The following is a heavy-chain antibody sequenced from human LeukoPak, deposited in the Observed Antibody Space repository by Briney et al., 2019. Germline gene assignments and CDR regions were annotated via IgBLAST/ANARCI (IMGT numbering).Heavy chain of an antibody. D-gene: IGHD2/OR15-2a*01. J-gene: IGHJ2*01. V-gene: IGHV4-59*01. CDR1: GGSISNYY. CDR3: ARGVIEVYWYFDL. CDR2: VYNSGST. Sequence: SETLSLTCTVSGGSISNYYWSWLRQPPGKGLEWTGYVYNSGSTYYNPSLKSRVPMSIDTSKNQFSLKLSSVTAADTAVYYCARGVIEVYWYFDLWGRGTLVTVSS.